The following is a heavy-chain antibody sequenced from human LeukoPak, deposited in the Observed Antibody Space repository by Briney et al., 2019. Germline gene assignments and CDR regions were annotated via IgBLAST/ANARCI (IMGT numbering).Heavy chain of an antibody. Sequence: ASVNVSCKASGYTYTSYYMHWVRQAPGQGLEWMGIINPSGGSTSNAQKFQGRVTMTSDTSTSTVYMELSSLRSEDAAVYYCARDSHSWYGGYYGMDVWGQGTTVTVSS. J-gene: IGHJ6*02. CDR3: ARDSHSWYGGYYGMDV. CDR2: INPSGGST. D-gene: IGHD4-23*01. CDR1: GYTYTSYY. V-gene: IGHV1-46*01.